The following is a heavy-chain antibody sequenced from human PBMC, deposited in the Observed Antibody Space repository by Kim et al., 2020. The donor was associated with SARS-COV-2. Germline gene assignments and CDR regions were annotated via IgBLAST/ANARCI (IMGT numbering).Heavy chain of an antibody. CDR2: ISSSSSYI. CDR1: GFTFSSYS. V-gene: IGHV3-21*01. J-gene: IGHJ4*02. CDR3: ASGARGGFDY. Sequence: GGSLRLSCAASGFTFSSYSMNWVRQAPGKGLEWVSSISSSSSYIYYADSVKGRFTISRDNAKNSLYLQMNSLRAEDTAVYYCASGARGGFDYWGQGTLVTVSS. D-gene: IGHD3-10*01.